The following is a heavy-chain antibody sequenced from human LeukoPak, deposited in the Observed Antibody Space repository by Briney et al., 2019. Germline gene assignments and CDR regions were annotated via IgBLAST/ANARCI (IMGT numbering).Heavy chain of an antibody. D-gene: IGHD3-22*01. J-gene: IGHJ4*02. Sequence: GGSLRLSCAASGFTFSSYGMSWVRQAPEKGLEWVSAISGSGGSTYYADSVKGRFTISRDNSKNTLYLQMNSLRAEDTAVYYCANLIGATYYYDSSGYYSHYWGQGTLVTVSS. CDR1: GFTFSSYG. CDR2: ISGSGGST. CDR3: ANLIGATYYYDSSGYYSHY. V-gene: IGHV3-23*01.